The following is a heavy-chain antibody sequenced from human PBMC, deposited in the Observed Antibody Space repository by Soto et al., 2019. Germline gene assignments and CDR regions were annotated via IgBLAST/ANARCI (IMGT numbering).Heavy chain of an antibody. CDR2: IYPGDSDT. J-gene: IGHJ6*02. D-gene: IGHD6-13*01. V-gene: IGHV5-51*01. Sequence: GESLKISCKGSAYSFTSYWIGWVRQMPGKGLEWMGIIYPGDSDTRYSPSFQGQVTISADKSISTAYLQWSSLKASDTAMYYCARRTILAAAVKRYYYYGMDVWGQGTTVTVSS. CDR3: ARRTILAAAVKRYYYYGMDV. CDR1: AYSFTSYW.